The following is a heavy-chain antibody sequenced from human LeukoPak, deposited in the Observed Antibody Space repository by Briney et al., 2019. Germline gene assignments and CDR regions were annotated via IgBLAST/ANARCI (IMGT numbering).Heavy chain of an antibody. CDR3: ARGYGNLDY. Sequence: PGGSLRLSCAASGFTFSSYEMNWVRQAPGKGLEWVSSISSSTSYIYYADSAKGRFTLSRDNAKSSLYLQMDSLRAGDTAVYYCARGYGNLDYWGQGTLVNVSS. D-gene: IGHD4-23*01. CDR1: GFTFSSYE. V-gene: IGHV3-21*01. J-gene: IGHJ4*02. CDR2: ISSSTSYI.